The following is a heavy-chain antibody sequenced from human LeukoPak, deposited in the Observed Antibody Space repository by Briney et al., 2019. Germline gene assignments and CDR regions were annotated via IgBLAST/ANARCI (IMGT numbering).Heavy chain of an antibody. CDR2: INKDGTKI. V-gene: IGHV3-74*01. CDR1: GFTFSNSW. D-gene: IGHD4-23*01. CDR3: LTTAKGDNSG. Sequence: PGGFLRLSCASSGFTFSNSWMHWVRRAPGKGLVWVSRINKDGTKITYAESGRGRFTISRDNAKSTLYLQMNSLRVEDTAVYYCLTTAKGDNSGWGQGTLVTVSS. J-gene: IGHJ4*02.